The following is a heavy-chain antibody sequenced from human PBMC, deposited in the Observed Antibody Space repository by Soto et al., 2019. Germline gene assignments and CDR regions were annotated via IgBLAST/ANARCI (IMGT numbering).Heavy chain of an antibody. CDR1: GDTFSFYT. D-gene: IGHD3-22*01. J-gene: IGHJ4*02. CDR2: VNPIVSRS. CDR3: AGDPVSFLAFYDSRDDY. V-gene: IGHV1-69*08. Sequence: SVKVSCKASGDTFSFYTINWVRQAPGLGLEWMGRVNPIVSRSNYAQKFQGRVTITADKSTNTAYMQLSSLRSEDTAIYYCAGDPVSFLAFYDSRDDYWGQGTLVTVSS.